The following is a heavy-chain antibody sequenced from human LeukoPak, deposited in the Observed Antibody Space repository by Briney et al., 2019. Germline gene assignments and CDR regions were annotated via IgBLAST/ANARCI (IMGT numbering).Heavy chain of an antibody. CDR1: GFTCSTCG. Sequence: GGSLRLSCAASGFTCSTCGMHWVRQAPGKGLEWVAFIGHDATKIYYADSVQGRFTISRDNSKNTLYLEVNSLSGEDTALYYCAKAHVTWGNRYFDHWGQGTLGTVSS. V-gene: IGHV3-30*02. CDR3: AKAHVTWGNRYFDH. J-gene: IGHJ4*02. D-gene: IGHD3-16*01. CDR2: IGHDATKI.